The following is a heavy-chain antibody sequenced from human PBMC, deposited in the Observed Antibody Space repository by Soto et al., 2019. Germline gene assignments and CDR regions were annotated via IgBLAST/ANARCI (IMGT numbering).Heavy chain of an antibody. V-gene: IGHV5-51*01. J-gene: IGHJ6*02. CDR2: IYPGDSDT. CDR3: ARGRQNYYFHGMDV. CDR1: GYTFANSW. Sequence: GESLKISCKGSGYTFANSWIAWVRQMPGKGLEWMGIIYPGDSDTTYSPSFQGQVTNSADKSISTAYLQWSSLKASDTAMYYCARGRQNYYFHGMDVLGQGTTVTVSS.